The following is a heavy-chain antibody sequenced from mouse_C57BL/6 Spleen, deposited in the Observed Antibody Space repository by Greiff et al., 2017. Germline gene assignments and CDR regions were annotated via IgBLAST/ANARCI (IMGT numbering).Heavy chain of an antibody. V-gene: IGHV1-64*01. Sequence: QVQLQQSGAELVKPGASVKLSCKASGYTFTSYWMHWVKQRPGQGLEWIGMIHPNSGSTNYNEKFKSKATLTVDKSSSTAYMQLSSLTSEDSAVYYWARRSLTGTPFAYWGQGTLVTVSA. CDR1: GYTFTSYW. J-gene: IGHJ3*01. CDR3: ARRSLTGTPFAY. CDR2: IHPNSGST. D-gene: IGHD4-1*01.